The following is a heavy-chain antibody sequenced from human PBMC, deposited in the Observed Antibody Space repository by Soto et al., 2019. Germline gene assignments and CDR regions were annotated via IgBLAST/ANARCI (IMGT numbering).Heavy chain of an antibody. CDR1: GGSFSGYY. J-gene: IGHJ5*02. Sequence: TLSLTCAVSGGSFSGYYWSWIRQPPGKGLEWIGEINDSGYTNNNPSLKSRVTISVDTSKNQFSLKLTSVTAADTAVYYCARANDYSDYPWISPWFGPWAQGTLVTVSS. V-gene: IGHV4-34*01. CDR2: INDSGYT. CDR3: ARANDYSDYPWISPWFGP. D-gene: IGHD4-17*01.